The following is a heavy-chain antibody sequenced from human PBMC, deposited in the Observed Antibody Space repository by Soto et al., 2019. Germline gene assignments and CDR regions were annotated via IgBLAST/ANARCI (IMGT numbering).Heavy chain of an antibody. CDR1: GDSISSTNNY. D-gene: IGHD2-2*01. CDR3: ARTVCSSASCYGYYYYGLDV. Sequence: QVQLQESGPGLVKPSQTLSLTCTVSGDSISSTNNYWSWIRQHPGKGLEWIGYIYYSGSTYYNPSLKSRPAISVDTSNNQFSLKLSSVTAADTAVYYCARTVCSSASCYGYYYYGLDVWGQGTTVTVSS. J-gene: IGHJ6*02. V-gene: IGHV4-31*03. CDR2: IYYSGST.